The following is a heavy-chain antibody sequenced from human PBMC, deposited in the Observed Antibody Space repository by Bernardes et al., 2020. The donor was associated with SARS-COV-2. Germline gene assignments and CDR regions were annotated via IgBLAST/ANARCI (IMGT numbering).Heavy chain of an antibody. CDR2: IYPGDSDT. CDR3: ARHGGYCSSTSCYTVYYYMDV. CDR1: GYSFTSYW. J-gene: IGHJ6*03. Sequence: GGSLKISCKGSGYSFTSYWIGWVRQMPGKGLEWMGIIYPGDSDTRYSPSFQGQVTISADKSISTAYLQWSSLKASDTAMYYCARHGGYCSSTSCYTVYYYMDVWGKGTTVTVSS. D-gene: IGHD2-2*02. V-gene: IGHV5-51*01.